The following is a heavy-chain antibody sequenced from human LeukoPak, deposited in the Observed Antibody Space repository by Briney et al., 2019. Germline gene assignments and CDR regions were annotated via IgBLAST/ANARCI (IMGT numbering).Heavy chain of an antibody. CDR2: ISSSSTYI. CDR3: AREIFWSGYFSNLHFDY. Sequence: GGSLRLSCAASGFTFSRYSMNWVRQAPGKGLEWVSSISSSSTYIYYADSVKGRFTISRDNAKNSLYLQMNNLRAEDTAVYYCAREIFWSGYFSNLHFDYWGQGTLVTVSS. J-gene: IGHJ4*02. V-gene: IGHV3-21*01. CDR1: GFTFSRYS. D-gene: IGHD3-3*01.